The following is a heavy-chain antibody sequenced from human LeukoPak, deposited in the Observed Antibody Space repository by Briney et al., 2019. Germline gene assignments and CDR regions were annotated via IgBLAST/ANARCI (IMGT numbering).Heavy chain of an antibody. Sequence: GGSLRLSCAASGFTFSHYGMHWVRQAPGKGLEWVAAIWHDESYNFHADSVKGRFTISRDNSKNTLYLQMNSLRADDTAVYYCTSERRSGYDSLVFDYWGQGALVTVSS. V-gene: IGHV3-33*01. J-gene: IGHJ4*02. CDR2: IWHDESYN. CDR3: TSERRSGYDSLVFDY. D-gene: IGHD5-12*01. CDR1: GFTFSHYG.